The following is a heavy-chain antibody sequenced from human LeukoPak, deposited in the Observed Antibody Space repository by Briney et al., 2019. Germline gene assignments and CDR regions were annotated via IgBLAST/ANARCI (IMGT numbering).Heavy chain of an antibody. V-gene: IGHV3-11*04. CDR1: GFTFSDYY. J-gene: IGHJ4*02. CDR2: ISGSGLSI. Sequence: GGSLRLSCAASGFTFSDYYMNWIRQAPGKGLEWISYISGSGLSIPYADSVKGRFTISRDNAKSSLYLQMNSLRAEDTAVYYCARMYSSSSLYYWGQGTLVTVSS. CDR3: ARMYSSSSLYY. D-gene: IGHD6-6*01.